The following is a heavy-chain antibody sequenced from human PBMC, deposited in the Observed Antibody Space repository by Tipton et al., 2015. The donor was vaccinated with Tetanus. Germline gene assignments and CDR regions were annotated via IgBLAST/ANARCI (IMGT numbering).Heavy chain of an antibody. CDR2: IYSSGDT. Sequence: TLSLTCTVSSVSIADNTNYWGWIRQPPGKGLEWIGGIYSSGDTYSNPSLKSRVPMSVDTSRNQFSLRLSSVTAADTAEYYCARHNSGYFTFFDSWGQGILVTVSS. CDR3: ARHNSGYFTFFDS. V-gene: IGHV4-39*01. CDR1: SVSIADNTNY. J-gene: IGHJ4*02. D-gene: IGHD3-3*01.